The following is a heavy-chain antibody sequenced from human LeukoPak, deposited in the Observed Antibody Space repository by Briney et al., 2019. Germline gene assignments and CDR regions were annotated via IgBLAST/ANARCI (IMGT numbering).Heavy chain of an antibody. V-gene: IGHV3-7*01. CDR3: ARDKMVGPTILDS. J-gene: IGHJ4*02. Sequence: GGSLRLSCVASGFSFCTYLVSWVRQAPGKGLEWMANIKEDGSEIYYVDPVKGRLTISRDNAKNSLYLQMNSLRAEDTAVYYCARDKMVGPTILDSWGKGTLVTVSS. CDR2: IKEDGSEI. CDR1: GFSFCTYL. D-gene: IGHD1-26*01.